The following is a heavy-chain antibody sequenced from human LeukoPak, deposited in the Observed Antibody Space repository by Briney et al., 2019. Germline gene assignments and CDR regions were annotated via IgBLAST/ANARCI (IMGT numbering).Heavy chain of an antibody. CDR3: ARDLPISVATISFNYYYYGMDV. D-gene: IGHD5-12*01. Sequence: ASVKVSCKASGYTFTSYAISWVRQAPGQGLEWMGGISAYNGNTNYAQKLQGRVTMTTDTSTSTAYMELRSLRSDDTAVYYCARDLPISVATISFNYYYYGMDVWGQGTTVTVSS. CDR2: ISAYNGNT. V-gene: IGHV1-18*01. J-gene: IGHJ6*02. CDR1: GYTFTSYA.